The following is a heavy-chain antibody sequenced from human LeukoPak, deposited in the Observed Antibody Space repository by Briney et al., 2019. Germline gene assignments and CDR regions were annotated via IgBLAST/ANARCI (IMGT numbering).Heavy chain of an antibody. D-gene: IGHD3-22*01. V-gene: IGHV1-69*04. CDR1: GGTFSSYA. Sequence: ASVKVSCKASGGTFSSYAISWVRQAPGQGLEWMGRITPILGIANYAQKFQGRVTITADKSTSTAYMELSSLRSEDTAVYYCARGHYYDSSGYSFPDWGQGTLVTVSS. J-gene: IGHJ4*02. CDR2: ITPILGIA. CDR3: ARGHYYDSSGYSFPD.